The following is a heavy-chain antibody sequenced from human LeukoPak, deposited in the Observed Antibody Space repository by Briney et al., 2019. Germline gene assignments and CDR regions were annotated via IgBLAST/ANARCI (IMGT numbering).Heavy chain of an antibody. Sequence: GGSLRLSCTASGFILSDYWMSWVRQAPGKRLEWMAYIKQDGSEIKYVDSVEGRFTISRDNAKNSLYLQMNSLRAEDTAVYYCARALISWCLFDLWGRGTLVTVSS. CDR1: GFILSDYW. CDR3: ARALISWCLFDL. CDR2: IKQDGSEI. J-gene: IGHJ2*01. V-gene: IGHV3-7*01. D-gene: IGHD2-21*01.